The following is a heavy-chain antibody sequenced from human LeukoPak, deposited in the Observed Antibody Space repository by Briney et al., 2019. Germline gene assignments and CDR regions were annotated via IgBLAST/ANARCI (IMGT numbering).Heavy chain of an antibody. Sequence: GESLKISCKGPGYHFNSYWIGWVRQMPGKGPEWMGIIYPGDSDTRYSPSFQGQVTISADKSISTAYLQWSSLKASDTAMYYCARHLALRDAFNIWGQGTMVTVSS. CDR3: ARHLALRDAFNI. J-gene: IGHJ3*02. CDR1: GYHFNSYW. CDR2: IYPGDSDT. V-gene: IGHV5-51*01.